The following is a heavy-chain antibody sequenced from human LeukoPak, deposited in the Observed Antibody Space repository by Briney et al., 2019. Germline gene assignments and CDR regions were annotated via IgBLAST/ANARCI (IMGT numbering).Heavy chain of an antibody. CDR2: IYYSGST. Sequence: KPSETLSLTCTVSGGSISSSSYCWGWIRQPPGKGLEWIGTIYYSGSTYYSPSLKSRVTISVDTSKNQFSLKLSSVTAADTAVYYCARGPAPYYDFWSGYHYYFDYWGQGTLVTVSS. CDR3: ARGPAPYYDFWSGYHYYFDY. V-gene: IGHV4-39*01. J-gene: IGHJ4*02. D-gene: IGHD3-3*01. CDR1: GGSISSSSYC.